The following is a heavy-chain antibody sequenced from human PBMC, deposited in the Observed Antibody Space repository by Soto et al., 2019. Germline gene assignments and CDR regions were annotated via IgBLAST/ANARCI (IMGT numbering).Heavy chain of an antibody. J-gene: IGHJ4*02. V-gene: IGHV1-18*01. Sequence: QVQLVQSGAEVKKPGASVKVSCKASGYTFASYGISWVRQAPGQGLEWMGWINPYNGNTNYAQKLQGRVTMTTDTSTNTADMELRSLRSDDTAVYYCARDWFGIDYWGQGTPVSVSS. D-gene: IGHD3-16*01. CDR2: INPYNGNT. CDR3: ARDWFGIDY. CDR1: GYTFASYG.